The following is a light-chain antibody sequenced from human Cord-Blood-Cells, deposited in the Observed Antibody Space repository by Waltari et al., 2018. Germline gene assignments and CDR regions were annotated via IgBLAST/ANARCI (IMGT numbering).Light chain of an antibody. CDR2: AAS. J-gene: IGKJ4*01. Sequence: IQLTQSPSSLSASVGDRVTITCRASQGISSYLAWYQQKPGKAPELLIYAASTLQSGVPSRFSGSGSGTDFTLTISGLQPEDFATYYCQQLNSYLPLTFGGGTKVEIK. CDR1: QGISSY. V-gene: IGKV1-9*01. CDR3: QQLNSYLPLT.